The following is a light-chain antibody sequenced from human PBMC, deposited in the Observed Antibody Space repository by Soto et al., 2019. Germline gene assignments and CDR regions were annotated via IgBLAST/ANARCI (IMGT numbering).Light chain of an antibody. CDR3: QQSFSIPYI. J-gene: IGKJ2*01. Sequence: IQMTQSPSSLSAFAGDRVTIPCRASKRISSNLNWYQQKPGKAPDLLIYSASRLQSGVPSRFSGNGSGTNFTLTITSLQPEDFATYYCQQSFSIPYIFDQETKLDIK. CDR2: SAS. CDR1: KRISSN. V-gene: IGKV1-39*01.